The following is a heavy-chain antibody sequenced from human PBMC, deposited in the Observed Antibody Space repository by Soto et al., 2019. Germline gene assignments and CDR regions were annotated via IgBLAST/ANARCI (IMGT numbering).Heavy chain of an antibody. CDR2: ISVNGGST. Sequence: GRSLRLSCAASGFTFSSCAMGWVRQAPGKGLEWVSSISVNGGSTYYADSVKGRFTISRDNSKNILYLHMISLRAEDTAVYYCAKERNSWYSSGSDSWGQGTLVTVSS. V-gene: IGHV3-23*01. J-gene: IGHJ4*02. CDR3: AKERNSWYSSGSDS. D-gene: IGHD2-15*01. CDR1: GFTFSSCA.